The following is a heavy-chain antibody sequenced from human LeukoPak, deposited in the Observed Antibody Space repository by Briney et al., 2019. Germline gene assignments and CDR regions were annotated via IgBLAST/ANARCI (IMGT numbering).Heavy chain of an antibody. J-gene: IGHJ4*02. Sequence: GASLQISCKGSGSSFTSYWIGWVRQLPGKGLEWMGIIYPGDSDTRYSPSFQGQVTMSVDKSITTAYLQWSSLKASDTAMYYCASLARRVYVEYYFDYWGQGTLVTVSS. CDR1: GSSFTSYW. CDR2: IYPGDSDT. V-gene: IGHV5-51*01. D-gene: IGHD2-8*01. CDR3: ASLARRVYVEYYFDY.